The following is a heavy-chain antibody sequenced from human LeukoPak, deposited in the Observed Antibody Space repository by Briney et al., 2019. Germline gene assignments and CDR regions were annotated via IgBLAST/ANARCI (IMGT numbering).Heavy chain of an antibody. J-gene: IGHJ4*02. CDR3: AKDRVGATTTTDY. CDR2: ISGSGGST. Sequence: PGGSLRLSCAASGFTFSDYYMSWVRQAPGKGLEWVSAISGSGGSTYYADSVKGRFTISRDNSKNTLYLQMNSLRAEDTAVYYCAKDRVGATTTTDYWGQGTLVTVSS. CDR1: GFTFSDYY. V-gene: IGHV3-23*01. D-gene: IGHD1-26*01.